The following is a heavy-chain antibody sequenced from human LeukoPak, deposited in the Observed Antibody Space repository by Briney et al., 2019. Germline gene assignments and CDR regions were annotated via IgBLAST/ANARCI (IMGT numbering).Heavy chain of an antibody. J-gene: IGHJ6*02. CDR1: GFTFSSYG. D-gene: IGHD3-10*01. CDR2: IWYDGSNK. V-gene: IGHV3-33*01. CDR3: ARDTRARYYGSGSYFLYGMDV. Sequence: LAGGSLRLSCAASGFTFSSYGMHWVRQAPGKGLEWVAVIWYDGSNKYYADSVKGRFTISRDNSKNTLYLQMNSLRAEDTAVYYCARDTRARYYGSGSYFLYGMDVWGQGTTVTVSS.